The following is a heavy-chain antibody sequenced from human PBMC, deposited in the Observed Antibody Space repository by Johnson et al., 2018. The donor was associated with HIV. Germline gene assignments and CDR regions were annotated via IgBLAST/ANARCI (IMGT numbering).Heavy chain of an antibody. CDR3: ARSPETGDRLWRAFDI. V-gene: IGHV3-30*03. CDR2: ISYDGSNK. Sequence: QVQLVESGGGVVQPGRSLRLSCVASGFTFSSYGIHWVRQAPGKGLEWVAIISYDGSNKYYADSVKGRFTISRDNSKNTLYLPMSSLRVEDTAVYYCARSPETGDRLWRAFDIWGQGTMVTVSS. D-gene: IGHD4-17*01. CDR1: GFTFSSYG. J-gene: IGHJ3*02.